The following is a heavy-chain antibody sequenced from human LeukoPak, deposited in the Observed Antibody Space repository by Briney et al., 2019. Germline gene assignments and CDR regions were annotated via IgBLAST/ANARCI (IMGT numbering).Heavy chain of an antibody. CDR3: ARQEYCSGGSCYTWFDP. D-gene: IGHD2-15*01. CDR1: GYSINNYW. J-gene: IGHJ5*02. CDR2: IYPADSDI. V-gene: IGHV5-51*01. Sequence: GESLKISCKGSGYSINNYWIGWVRQMPGKGLEWVGIIYPADSDIRYSPSFQGQVTTSADKSISTAYLQWSSLKASDTAMYYCARQEYCSGGSCYTWFDPWGQGTLVTVSS.